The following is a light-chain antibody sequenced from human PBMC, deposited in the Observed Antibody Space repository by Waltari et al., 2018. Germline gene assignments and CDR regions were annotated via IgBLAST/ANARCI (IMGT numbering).Light chain of an antibody. CDR2: DAS. J-gene: IGKJ1*01. CDR1: QSISSN. CDR3: QQYNNWPQT. V-gene: IGKV3-15*01. Sequence: EIVMTRSPATLSVSPGERATLSCRASQSISSNLAWYQHRPGQAPRLLIYDASTRATGIPARFSGSGSGTEFTLTISSLQSEDFALYYCQQYNNWPQTFGQGTKVEIE.